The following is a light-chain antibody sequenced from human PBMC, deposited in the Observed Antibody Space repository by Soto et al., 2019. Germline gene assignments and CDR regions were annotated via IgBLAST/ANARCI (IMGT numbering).Light chain of an antibody. V-gene: IGLV2-14*01. CDR3: SSYISSSTLV. J-gene: IGLJ1*01. CDR2: EVS. CDR1: SSDVGAYNY. Sequence: QSALTQAAAVSGRPGQSITISCTGTSSDVGAYNYVSWYQQHPGKAPKLMIYEVSNRPSGVSNRFSGSKSGNTASLTISGLQAEDEADYYCSSYISSSTLVFGTGTKVTVL.